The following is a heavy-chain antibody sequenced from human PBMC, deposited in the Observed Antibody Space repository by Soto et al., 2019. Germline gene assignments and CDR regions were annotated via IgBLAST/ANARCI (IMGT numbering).Heavy chain of an antibody. CDR2: IYYSGST. V-gene: IGHV4-39*01. J-gene: IGHJ5*02. D-gene: IGHD2-2*02. CDR3: ARAQKGYCSSTSCYTDRFDP. Sequence: ASETLSLTCTVSGGSISSSSYYWGWIRQPPGKGLEWIGSIYYSGSTYYNPSLKSRVTISVDTSKNQFSLKLSSVTAADTAVYYCARAQKGYCSSTSCYTDRFDPWGQGTLVTVSS. CDR1: GGSISSSSYY.